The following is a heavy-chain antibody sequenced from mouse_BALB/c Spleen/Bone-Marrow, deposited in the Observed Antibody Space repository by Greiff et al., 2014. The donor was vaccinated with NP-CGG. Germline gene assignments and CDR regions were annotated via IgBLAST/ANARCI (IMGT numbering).Heavy chain of an antibody. CDR2: IRNKANGYTT. Sequence: EVKLMESGGGSVQPGGSPRLSCATSGFTFTDYYMSWVRQPPGKALEWLGFIRNKANGYTTEYSASVKGRFTISRDNSQRILYLQKNTLRAEDSATYYCARDENVGIYWYFDVWGAGTTVIVSS. J-gene: IGHJ1*01. CDR1: GFTFTDYY. CDR3: ARDENVGIYWYFDV. V-gene: IGHV7-3*02.